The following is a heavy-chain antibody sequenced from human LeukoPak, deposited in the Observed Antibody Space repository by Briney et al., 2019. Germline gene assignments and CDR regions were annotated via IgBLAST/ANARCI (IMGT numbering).Heavy chain of an antibody. V-gene: IGHV4-59*08. CDR3: ARLSYYDSSGLPDY. D-gene: IGHD3-22*01. CDR1: GGSISSYY. Sequence: SETLSLTCTVSGGSISSYYWSWIRQPPGKGLEWIGYIYYSGSTNYNPSLKSRVTISVDTSKNQFSLKLSSVTAADTAVYYCARLSYYDSSGLPDYWGQGTPVTVSS. CDR2: IYYSGST. J-gene: IGHJ4*02.